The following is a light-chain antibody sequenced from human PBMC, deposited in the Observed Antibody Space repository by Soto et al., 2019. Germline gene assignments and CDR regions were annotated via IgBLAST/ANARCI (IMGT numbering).Light chain of an antibody. CDR2: LGS. CDR1: QSLLHRNGYNY. V-gene: IGKV2-28*01. CDR3: MQALQTPIT. Sequence: DLVMTQAPLSLPFTPGEPASISCRSSQSLLHRNGYNYLEWYLQKPGQSPQLLIYLGSNRASGVPDRFSGSGSGTDFTLKIRRVEAEDVGVYDCMQALQTPITFGQGTRLEIK. J-gene: IGKJ5*01.